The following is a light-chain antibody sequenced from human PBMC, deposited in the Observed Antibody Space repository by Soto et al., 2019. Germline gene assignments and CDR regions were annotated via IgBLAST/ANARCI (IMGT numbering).Light chain of an antibody. CDR3: QQYAYLPFT. Sequence: DIQMTQSPSSLSASVGDRVTISCQASHDISNFLNWYQQKPGEAPKLVIYDTSNLETGVPSRFSGSTSGTDFTFTISSLQPEDFATYFCQQYAYLPFTFGGGTKVDIK. J-gene: IGKJ4*01. CDR2: DTS. V-gene: IGKV1-33*01. CDR1: HDISNF.